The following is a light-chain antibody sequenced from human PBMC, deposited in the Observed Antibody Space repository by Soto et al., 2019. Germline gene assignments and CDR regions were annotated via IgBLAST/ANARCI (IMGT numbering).Light chain of an antibody. Sequence: VMTQSPATLSVSPGERATVSCRASQSLRSSLAWYQQKPGQAPRLLIYGASTRATGIPARFSGSGSGTEFTLTISSLQSEDFAVYFCQQYNIWPRTFGQGTKVDIK. CDR2: GAS. CDR3: QQYNIWPRT. J-gene: IGKJ1*01. CDR1: QSLRSS. V-gene: IGKV3-15*01.